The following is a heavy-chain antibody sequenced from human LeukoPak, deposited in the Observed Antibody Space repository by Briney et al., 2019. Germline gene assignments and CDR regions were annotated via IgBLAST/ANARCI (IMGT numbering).Heavy chain of an antibody. D-gene: IGHD6-13*01. V-gene: IGHV1-18*01. CDR3: ARSVGKQQLVPRDYYYYYMDV. CDR2: ISAYNGNT. Sequence: ASVKVSCKASGYTFTSYGISWVRQAPGQGLEWTGWISAYNGNTNYAQKLQGRVTMTTDTSTSTAYMELRSLRSDDTAVYYCARSVGKQQLVPRDYYYYYMDVWGKGTTVTVSS. J-gene: IGHJ6*03. CDR1: GYTFTSYG.